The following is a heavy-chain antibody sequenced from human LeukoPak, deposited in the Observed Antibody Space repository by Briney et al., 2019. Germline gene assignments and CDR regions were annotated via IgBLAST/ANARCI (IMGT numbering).Heavy chain of an antibody. J-gene: IGHJ4*02. V-gene: IGHV3-7*01. CDR1: GFSFSSYW. CDR3: ARDLSGPSLY. D-gene: IGHD2-15*01. CDR2: IKQDGSEK. Sequence: PGGSLRLSCAASGFSFSSYWVSWVRQAPGKGLEWVANIKQDGSEKYFVDSVRGRFTISRDNAKNSLYLQMNNLRAEDTAVYYCARDLSGPSLYWGQGTLVTVSS.